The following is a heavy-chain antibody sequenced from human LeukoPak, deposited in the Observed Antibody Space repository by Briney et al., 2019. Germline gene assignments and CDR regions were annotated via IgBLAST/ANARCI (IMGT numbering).Heavy chain of an antibody. CDR3: AKVYVWNEYYFDY. CDR1: GGSISSSNW. Sequence: SGTLSLTCAVSGGSISSSNWWSWVRQPPGKGLEWIGEIYHSGSTNYNPSLKSRVTISVDKSKNQFSLKLSSVTAEDTAVYYCAKVYVWNEYYFDYWGQRTLVTVSS. J-gene: IGHJ4*02. CDR2: IYHSGST. V-gene: IGHV4-4*02. D-gene: IGHD1-1*01.